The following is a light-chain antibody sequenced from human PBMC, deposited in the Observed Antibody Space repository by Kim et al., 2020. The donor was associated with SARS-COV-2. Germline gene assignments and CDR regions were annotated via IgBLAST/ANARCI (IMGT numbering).Light chain of an antibody. CDR3: SSYTSSSTFVWV. V-gene: IGLV2-14*01. CDR2: DVS. J-gene: IGLJ1*01. Sequence: QSALTQPASVSGSPGQSITISCTGTSSDVGGYNYVSWYQQHPGKAPKLMIYDVSKRPSGVSNRFSGSKSGNTASLTISGLQAEDEADYYCSSYTSSSTFVWVFGTGTQLTVL. CDR1: SSDVGGYNY.